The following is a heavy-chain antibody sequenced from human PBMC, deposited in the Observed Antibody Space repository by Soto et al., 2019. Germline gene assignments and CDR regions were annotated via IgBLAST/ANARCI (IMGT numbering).Heavy chain of an antibody. CDR3: ARISLGPAPTDAFDI. D-gene: IGHD1-26*01. J-gene: IGHJ3*02. CDR1: GYTFTSYD. Sequence: ASVKVSCKASGYTFTSYDINWVRQAPGQGLEWLGWLSTYREDRNYAQRVQDRVSMTTDTSTSTAYMELRTLISDDTAVYYCARISLGPAPTDAFDIWGQGTMVTVSS. V-gene: IGHV1-18*01. CDR2: LSTYREDR.